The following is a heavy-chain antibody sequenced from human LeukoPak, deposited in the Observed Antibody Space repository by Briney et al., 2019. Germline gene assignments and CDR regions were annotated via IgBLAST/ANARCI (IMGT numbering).Heavy chain of an antibody. CDR2: FDPEDGET. V-gene: IGHV1-24*01. Sequence: ASVKVSFKVSGYTLTELSMHWVRQAPGKGLEWMGGFDPEDGETIYAQKFQGRVTITEDTSTDTAYMELSSLRSEDTAVYYCASAEGYCSNTSCPIRDFYYLGMDVWGQGTTVTVST. CDR1: GYTLTELS. CDR3: ASAEGYCSNTSCPIRDFYYLGMDV. D-gene: IGHD2-2*01. J-gene: IGHJ6*01.